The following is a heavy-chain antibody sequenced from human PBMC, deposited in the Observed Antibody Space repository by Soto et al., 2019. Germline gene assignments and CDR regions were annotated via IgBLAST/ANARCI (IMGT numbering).Heavy chain of an antibody. CDR2: KYYSGIA. CDR3: VREDMSGTYYFDA. Sequence: QVQLQESGPGLLKPSETLTLTCTVTRGSVSSQTHFWTLIRQPPGKGLEWIGYKYYSGIANYNPYIQSRVTISVDTSKNQFYLRLTSVTAADTAVYYCVREDMSGTYYFDAWGQGALVTVSS. CDR1: RGSVSSQTHF. D-gene: IGHD1-26*01. V-gene: IGHV4-61*01. J-gene: IGHJ4*02.